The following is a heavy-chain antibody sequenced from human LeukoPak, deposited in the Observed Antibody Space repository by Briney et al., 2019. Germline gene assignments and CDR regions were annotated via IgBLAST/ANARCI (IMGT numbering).Heavy chain of an antibody. V-gene: IGHV3-11*04. CDR3: ARRYDFWSGYYGWFDP. CDR1: GFTFNNYY. J-gene: IGHJ5*02. CDR2: ISISGYST. Sequence: PGGSLRLSCAASGFTFNNYYMGWIRRAPGKGLEWISYISISGYSTYYADSVKGRFTISRDNAKNSLYLQMNNLRPEDTAFYYCARRYDFWSGYYGWFDPWGQGTLVTVSS. D-gene: IGHD3-3*01.